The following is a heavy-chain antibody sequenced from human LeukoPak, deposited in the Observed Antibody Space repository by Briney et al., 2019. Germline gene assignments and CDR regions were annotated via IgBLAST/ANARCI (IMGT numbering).Heavy chain of an antibody. CDR1: GFTFSSSA. V-gene: IGHV3-23*01. Sequence: GGSLRLSCAASGFTFSSSAMSWVRQAPGKGLEWVSAISGSGGSTYYADSVKGRFTISRDNSKNTLYLQMNSLRAEDTAVYYCAKVFIALRYYDFWSGYSPFDYWGQGTLVTVSS. CDR2: ISGSGGST. CDR3: AKVFIALRYYDFWSGYSPFDY. D-gene: IGHD3-3*01. J-gene: IGHJ4*02.